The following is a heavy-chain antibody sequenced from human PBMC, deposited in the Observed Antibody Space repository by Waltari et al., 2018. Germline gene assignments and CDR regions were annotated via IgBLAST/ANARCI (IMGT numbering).Heavy chain of an antibody. Sequence: EVQVLESGGGLIQPGGSLRLSCAASGFTFNSYAMSWVRLAPGKGLGGVSLISGSGGRINYADSVKGRFTISRDNSKNTLDLQMNSLRAEDTAVYYCAKISSGYYGMDVWGQGTTVTVSS. CDR1: GFTFNSYA. D-gene: IGHD3-16*02. CDR2: ISGSGGRI. V-gene: IGHV3-23*01. CDR3: AKISSGYYGMDV. J-gene: IGHJ6*02.